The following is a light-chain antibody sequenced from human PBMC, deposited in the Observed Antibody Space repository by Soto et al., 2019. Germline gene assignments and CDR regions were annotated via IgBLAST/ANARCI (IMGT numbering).Light chain of an antibody. J-gene: IGKJ1*01. V-gene: IGKV3-11*01. Sequence: IVLTQSPATLSLSPGERATLSCRASQTVSSFLAWYQQKPGQAPRLLIYDSSNRAPGIPARFSVSGSGTEFTLTISSLEPEDFAVYYCQQRTNWPWTFGQGTKVEIK. CDR2: DSS. CDR3: QQRTNWPWT. CDR1: QTVSSF.